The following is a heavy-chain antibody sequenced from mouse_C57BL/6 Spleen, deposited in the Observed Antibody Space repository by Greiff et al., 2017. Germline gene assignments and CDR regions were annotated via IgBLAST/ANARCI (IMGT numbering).Heavy chain of an antibody. CDR2: ISDGGSYT. V-gene: IGHV5-4*03. J-gene: IGHJ1*03. D-gene: IGHD2-2*01. Sequence: EVMLVESGGGLVKPGGSLKLSCAASGFTFSSYAMSWVRQTTEKRLEWVATISDGGSYTYYPDNVKGRFTISRDNAKNNLYLQLSHLKSEDTAMYYCARGGLRRGHWDFDVWGKGTTVTVSS. CDR1: GFTFSSYA. CDR3: ARGGLRRGHWDFDV.